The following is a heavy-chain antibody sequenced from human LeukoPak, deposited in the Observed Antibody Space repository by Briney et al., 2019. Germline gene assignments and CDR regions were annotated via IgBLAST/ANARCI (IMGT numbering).Heavy chain of an antibody. J-gene: IGHJ3*02. Sequence: TAETLSLTCTVSCVSIRSYYWSWIRQPPGKGLEGIGYIYYIGSTNYNPSRKSRVTISVDTSKNQFSLKLSCVTAAGTGVYYCAKSNGYGLVDIWGQGTMVTVSS. D-gene: IGHD3-10*01. V-gene: IGHV4-59*01. CDR2: IYYIGST. CDR1: CVSIRSYY. CDR3: AKSNGYGLVDI.